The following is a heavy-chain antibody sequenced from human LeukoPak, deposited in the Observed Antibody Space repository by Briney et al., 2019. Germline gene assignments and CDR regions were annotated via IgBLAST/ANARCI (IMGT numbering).Heavy chain of an antibody. Sequence: GGSLRLSCAASGFTFSSYAMSWVRQAPGKGLEWVSGFSGSGGSTYYADSVKGRFTISRDNSKNTLYLQMNSLRAEDTAVYYCAKLYCSSSSRYNPWGQGTLVTVSS. V-gene: IGHV3-23*01. D-gene: IGHD2-2*02. CDR2: FSGSGGST. J-gene: IGHJ5*02. CDR3: AKLYCSSSSRYNP. CDR1: GFTFSSYA.